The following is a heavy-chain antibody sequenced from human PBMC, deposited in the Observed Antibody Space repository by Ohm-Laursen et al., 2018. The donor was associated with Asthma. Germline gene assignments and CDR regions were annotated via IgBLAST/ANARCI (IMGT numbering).Heavy chain of an antibody. Sequence: GSLRLSCTASGFTFRSYAMHWVRQAPGKGLEWVSSISSSSSYIYYADSVKGRFTISRDNAKNSLYLQMNSLRAEDTAVYYCARAFDYTEGYGMDVWGQGTTVTVSS. J-gene: IGHJ6*02. CDR2: ISSSSSYI. CDR1: GFTFRSYA. V-gene: IGHV3-21*01. D-gene: IGHD4-11*01. CDR3: ARAFDYTEGYGMDV.